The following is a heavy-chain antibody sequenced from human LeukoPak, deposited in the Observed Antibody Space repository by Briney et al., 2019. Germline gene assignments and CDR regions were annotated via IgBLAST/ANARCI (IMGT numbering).Heavy chain of an antibody. V-gene: IGHV4-30-4*08. J-gene: IGHJ4*02. CDR1: GGSISSGDYY. CDR2: IYYSGST. CDR3: ARLDGAAAKGTLDY. D-gene: IGHD2-2*01. Sequence: PSETLSLTCTVSGGSISSGDYYWSWIRQPPGKCLEWIGYIYYSGSTYYNPSLKSRVTISVDTSKNQFSLKLSSVTAADTAVYYCARLDGAAAKGTLDYWGQGTLVTVPS.